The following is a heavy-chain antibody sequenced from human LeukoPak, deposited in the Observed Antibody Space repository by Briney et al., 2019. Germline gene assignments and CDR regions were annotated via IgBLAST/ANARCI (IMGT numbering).Heavy chain of an antibody. J-gene: IGHJ4*02. CDR3: ARGSSSGWPDYFDY. V-gene: IGHV3-7*01. CDR1: GFTFSDYW. Sequence: GGSLRLSCTASGFTFSDYWMTWVRQAPGKGPEWVANIKQDGSQRYYVDSVRGRFTVSRDNAKNTLYLQMNSLRAEDTAVYYCARGSSSGWPDYFDYWGQGVLVTVSS. CDR2: IKQDGSQR. D-gene: IGHD6-19*01.